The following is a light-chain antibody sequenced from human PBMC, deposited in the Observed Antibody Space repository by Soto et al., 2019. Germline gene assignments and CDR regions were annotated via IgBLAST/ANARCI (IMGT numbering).Light chain of an antibody. CDR1: GSDVGSYNR. CDR3: NSYTGSSTYV. J-gene: IGLJ1*01. CDR2: EVS. V-gene: IGLV2-18*02. Sequence: QSALTQTPSVSGSPGQSVAISCTGTGSDVGSYNRVSWYQQPPGATPKLMIYEVSNRPSGVPDRFSGSKSGNTASLTISGLQAEDEADYYCNSYTGSSTYVFGTGTKVTVL.